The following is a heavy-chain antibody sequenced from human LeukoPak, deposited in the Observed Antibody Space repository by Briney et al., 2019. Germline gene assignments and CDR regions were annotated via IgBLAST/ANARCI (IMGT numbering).Heavy chain of an antibody. J-gene: IGHJ6*02. CDR3: ARTGPAAYYYYGMDV. D-gene: IGHD6-25*01. V-gene: IGHV4-34*01. CDR1: GGSFSGYY. Sequence: SETLSLTCAVYGGSFSGYYWSWIRQPPGKGLEWIGEINHSGSTNYNPSLKSRVTISVDTSKNQFSLKLSSVTAADTAVYYCARTGPAAYYYYGMDVWGQGPRSPSP. CDR2: INHSGST.